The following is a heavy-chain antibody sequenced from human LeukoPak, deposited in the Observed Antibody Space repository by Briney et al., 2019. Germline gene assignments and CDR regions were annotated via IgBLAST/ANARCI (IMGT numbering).Heavy chain of an antibody. CDR3: ARDSTGNPGMDV. V-gene: IGHV3-74*01. D-gene: IGHD1-14*01. J-gene: IGHJ6*02. CDR1: GFTFSSYW. Sequence: PGGSLRLSCAASGFTFSSYWMHWVRHAPGKGLVWVSRINSDGSSTNYADSVKGRFTISRDNSKNTLYLQMNSLRAEDTAVYYCARDSTGNPGMDVWGQGTTVTVSS. CDR2: INSDGSST.